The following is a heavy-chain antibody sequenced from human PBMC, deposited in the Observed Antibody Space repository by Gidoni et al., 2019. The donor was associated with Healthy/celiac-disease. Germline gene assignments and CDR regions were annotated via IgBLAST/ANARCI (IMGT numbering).Heavy chain of an antibody. CDR2: IKQDGSEK. CDR3: ARVDSGSYCLLGLLDY. V-gene: IGHV3-7*01. CDR1: GFHFSRYW. D-gene: IGHD1-26*01. Sequence: EVQLVESGGGLVQPGGSLRLSSSASGFHFSRYWMRWVRQAPGKGLEWVANIKQDGSEKYYVDSVKGRFTISRDNAKNSLYLQMNSLRAEDTAVYYCARVDSGSYCLLGLLDYWGQGTLVTVSS. J-gene: IGHJ4*02.